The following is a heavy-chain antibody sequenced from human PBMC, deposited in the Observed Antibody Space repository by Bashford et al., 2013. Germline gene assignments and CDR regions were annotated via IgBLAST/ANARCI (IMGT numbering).Heavy chain of an antibody. J-gene: IGHJ5*02. CDR2: ISYDGSNK. CDR3: AKDNYYDRGLLDL. D-gene: IGHD3-22*01. Sequence: VRQAPGKGLEWVAIISYDGSNKYYADSVKGRFTISRDNSMNTLYLQMNSLRAEDTAVYYCAKDNYYDRGLLDLWGQGTLVTVSS. V-gene: IGHV3-30*01.